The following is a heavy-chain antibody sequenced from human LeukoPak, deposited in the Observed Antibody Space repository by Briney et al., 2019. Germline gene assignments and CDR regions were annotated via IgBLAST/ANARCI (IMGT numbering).Heavy chain of an antibody. CDR2: ISSNSIYV. CDR1: GFTFSSYS. CDR3: ARDQVDRIWYFDY. D-gene: IGHD1-14*01. J-gene: IGHJ4*02. V-gene: IGHV3-21*01. Sequence: GGSLRLSCAASGFTFSSYSMNWVRQAPGKGLEWASSISSNSIYVFYADSMKGRFTISRDNAKNSLSLQMNSLRAEDTAVYYCARDQVDRIWYFDYWGQGTLVTVSS.